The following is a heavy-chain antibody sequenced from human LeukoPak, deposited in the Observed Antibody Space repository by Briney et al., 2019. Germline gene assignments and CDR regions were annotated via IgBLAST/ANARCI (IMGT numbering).Heavy chain of an antibody. CDR2: INPNSGGT. Sequence: ASVKVSCKASGYTFTGYYMHWVRQAPGQRLEWMGWINPNSGGTNYAQKFQGRVTMTRDTSISTAYMELSRLRVDDTAVYYCARSYYDSSGQFDYWGQGTLVTVSS. V-gene: IGHV1-2*02. CDR1: GYTFTGYY. D-gene: IGHD3-22*01. J-gene: IGHJ4*02. CDR3: ARSYYDSSGQFDY.